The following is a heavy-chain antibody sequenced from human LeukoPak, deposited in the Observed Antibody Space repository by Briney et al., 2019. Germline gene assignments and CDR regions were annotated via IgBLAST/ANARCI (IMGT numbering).Heavy chain of an antibody. J-gene: IGHJ3*02. V-gene: IGHV1-2*02. D-gene: IGHD3-22*01. CDR3: ARAPHYDSDAFDI. CDR2: INPNSGGT. Sequence: ASVKVSCKASGYTFTGYYMHWVRQAPGQGLEWMGWINPNSGGTKYAQKFQGRVTMTRGTSISTAYMELSRLRSDDTAVYYCARAPHYDSDAFDIWGQGTMVTVSS. CDR1: GYTFTGYY.